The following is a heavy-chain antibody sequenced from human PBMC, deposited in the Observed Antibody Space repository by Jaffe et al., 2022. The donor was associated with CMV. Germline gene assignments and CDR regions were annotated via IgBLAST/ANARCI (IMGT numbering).Heavy chain of an antibody. CDR1: GGTFSSYA. D-gene: IGHD6-13*01. CDR2: IIPIFGTA. J-gene: IGHJ4*02. Sequence: QVQLVQSGAEVKKPGSSVKVSCKASGGTFSSYAISWVRQAPGQGLEWMGGIIPIFGTANYAQKFQGRVTITADESTSTAYMELSSLRSEDTAVYYCARAVLSNSSSWYAGIFDYWGQGTLVTVSS. CDR3: ARAVLSNSSSWYAGIFDY. V-gene: IGHV1-69*01.